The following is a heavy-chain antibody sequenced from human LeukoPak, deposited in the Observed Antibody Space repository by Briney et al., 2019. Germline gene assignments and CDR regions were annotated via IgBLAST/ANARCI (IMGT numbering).Heavy chain of an antibody. D-gene: IGHD1-26*01. V-gene: IGHV4-39*01. CDR1: GGSISSSNNY. J-gene: IGHJ2*01. CDR2: LYYSGRT. CDR3: ARRWDLNYWYFDL. Sequence: SETLSLTCTVSGGSISSSNNYWGWIRQPPGKGLEWIGSLYYSGRTSYNPSLKSRVTISVDTSKNQVSLRLSSVTAADTAVYYCARRWDLNYWYFDLWGRGTLVTVSS.